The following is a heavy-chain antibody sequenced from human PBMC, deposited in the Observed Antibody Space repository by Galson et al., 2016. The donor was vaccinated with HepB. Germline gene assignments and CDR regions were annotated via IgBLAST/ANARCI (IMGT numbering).Heavy chain of an antibody. CDR2: IYYSGST. J-gene: IGHJ5*02. Sequence: PGKGLEWIGFIYYSGSTYYNPSLQRRLTISVDTSMSQFSLKLRSVTAADTAVYYCARTRLTLVRGVDPNWFDPWGQGTLVTVSS. D-gene: IGHD3-10*01. V-gene: IGHV4-31*02. CDR3: ARTRLTLVRGVDPNWFDP.